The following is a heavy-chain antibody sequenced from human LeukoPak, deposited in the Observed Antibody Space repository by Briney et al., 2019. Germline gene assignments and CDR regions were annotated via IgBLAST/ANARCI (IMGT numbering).Heavy chain of an antibody. J-gene: IGHJ5*02. CDR1: GGSFSGYY. D-gene: IGHD3-10*01. CDR2: INHRGST. V-gene: IGHV4-34*01. CDR3: ARHPFVYGSGRGFDP. Sequence: SETLSLTCAVYGGSFSGYYWSGIRQPPGEGPEGIGEINHRGSTNYNPSLKRRVTISVDTSKNQFSLKLSSVTAADTAVYYCARHPFVYGSGRGFDPWGQGTLVTVSS.